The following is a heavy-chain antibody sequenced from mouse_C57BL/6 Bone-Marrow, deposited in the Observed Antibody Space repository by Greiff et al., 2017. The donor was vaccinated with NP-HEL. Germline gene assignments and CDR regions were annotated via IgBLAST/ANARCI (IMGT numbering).Heavy chain of an antibody. CDR2: IDPSDSET. CDR1: GYTFTSYW. V-gene: IGHV1-52*01. Sequence: VQLQQPGAELVRPGPSVKLSCKASGYTFTSYWMHWVKQRPIQGLEWIGNIDPSDSETHYNQKFKDKATLTVDKSSSTAYMQLSSLTSEDSAVYYCARDYGKGDYAMDYWGKGTSVTVSS. CDR3: ARDYGKGDYAMDY. J-gene: IGHJ4*01. D-gene: IGHD2-1*01.